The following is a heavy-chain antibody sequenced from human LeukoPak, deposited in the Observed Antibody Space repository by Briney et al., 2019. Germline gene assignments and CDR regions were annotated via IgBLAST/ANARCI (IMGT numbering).Heavy chain of an antibody. Sequence: PGGSLRLSCAPSGFTFSSNAMNWVRQAPGKGLEWVTTISDSGGSTYYADSVKGRFTISRDNSKNTLYLQMNSLRAEDTAVYYCAKEAGRQGYGDYAYNWFDPWGQGTLVTVSS. CDR2: ISDSGGST. J-gene: IGHJ5*02. V-gene: IGHV3-23*01. CDR1: GFTFSSNA. CDR3: AKEAGRQGYGDYAYNWFDP. D-gene: IGHD4-17*01.